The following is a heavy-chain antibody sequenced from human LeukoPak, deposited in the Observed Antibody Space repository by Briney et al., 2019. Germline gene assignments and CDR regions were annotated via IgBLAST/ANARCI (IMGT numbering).Heavy chain of an antibody. CDR1: GASISSSTYY. CDR3: ARQGGYCGSTSCFLRYLDS. CDR2: IYFSGTT. Sequence: SETLSVTCTVSGASISSSTYYWGWIRQPPGKGLEWIGSIYFSGTTYYNPSLKSRVTISVDTSKNQFSLKLSSVTAADTAVYYCARQGGYCGSTSCFLRYLDSWGQGTLVTVSS. J-gene: IGHJ4*02. D-gene: IGHD2-2*03. V-gene: IGHV4-39*01.